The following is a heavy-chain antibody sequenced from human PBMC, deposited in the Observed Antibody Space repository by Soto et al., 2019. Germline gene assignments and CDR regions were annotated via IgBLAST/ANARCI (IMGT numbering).Heavy chain of an antibody. CDR1: GFTFSSYW. J-gene: IGHJ6*02. CDR2: INQDGSDK. V-gene: IGHV3-7*05. D-gene: IGHD3-22*01. CDR3: AKDGAMIAQSHYYYYGMDV. Sequence: PGGSLRLSCAASGFTFSSYWMNWVRQAPGKGLEWVTNINQDGSDKYHMESVKGRFTISRDNAKNSLYLQMNSLRAEDTALYYCAKDGAMIAQSHYYYYGMDVWGQGTTVTVSS.